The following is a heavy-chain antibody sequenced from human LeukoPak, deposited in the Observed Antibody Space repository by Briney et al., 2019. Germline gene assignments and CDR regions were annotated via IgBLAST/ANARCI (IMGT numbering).Heavy chain of an antibody. CDR2: ISAGGGTI. CDR1: GFTFSSYA. Sequence: GGSLRLSCAASGFTFSSYAMTWVRQAPGKGLEWVSTISAGGGTIFYAGSVKGRFTISRDNSKNTLYLQLSSLRAEATAVYYCAKTGPPIYCTSTNCPFDQWGQGTLVTVSS. CDR3: AKTGPPIYCTSTNCPFDQ. J-gene: IGHJ4*02. D-gene: IGHD2-2*01. V-gene: IGHV3-23*01.